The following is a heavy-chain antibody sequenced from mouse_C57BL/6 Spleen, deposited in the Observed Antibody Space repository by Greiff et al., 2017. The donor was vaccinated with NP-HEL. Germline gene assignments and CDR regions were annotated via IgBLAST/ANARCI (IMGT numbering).Heavy chain of an antibody. CDR1: GYTFTDYY. Sequence: PLPHPWAALVRPGASVTLSCKASGYTFTDYYINWVKQRPGQGLEWIARLYPGSGNTYYNEKFKGKATLTAEKSSSTAYMHLSSLTSSDCAVYFCAKGGIYYGNYFDYGGQGTTLTVSS. CDR3: AKGGIYYGNYFDY. D-gene: IGHD2-1*01. V-gene: IGHV1-76*01. CDR2: LYPGSGNT. J-gene: IGHJ2*01.